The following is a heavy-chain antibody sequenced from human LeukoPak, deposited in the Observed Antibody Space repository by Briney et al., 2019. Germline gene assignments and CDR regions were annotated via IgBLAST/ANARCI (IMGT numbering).Heavy chain of an antibody. V-gene: IGHV4-30-4*01. CDR2: IHYSGST. D-gene: IGHD4-23*01. CDR1: GGSISSGDYY. CDR3: ARDLLNEGNHLDY. Sequence: SQTLSLTCTVSGGSISSGDYYWNWIRQPPGEGLEWIGYIHYSGSTYYNPSLKSRVTISVDTSKNQFSLKLSSVTAADTAVYYCARDLLNEGNHLDYWGQGTLVTVSS. J-gene: IGHJ4*02.